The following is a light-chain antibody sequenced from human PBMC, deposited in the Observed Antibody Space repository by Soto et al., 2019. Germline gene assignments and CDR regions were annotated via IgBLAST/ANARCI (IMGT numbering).Light chain of an antibody. CDR2: DAS. J-gene: IGKJ4*01. Sequence: EIVLTQSPGTLSLSPGERATLSCRASQSVASRNLAWYQQKSGQAPRLLIFDASNRATGIPARFSGSGSGTDFTLTISSLEPEDFAVYYCQQHSNWPLTFGGGTKVEIK. CDR3: QQHSNWPLT. CDR1: QSVASRN. V-gene: IGKV3-11*01.